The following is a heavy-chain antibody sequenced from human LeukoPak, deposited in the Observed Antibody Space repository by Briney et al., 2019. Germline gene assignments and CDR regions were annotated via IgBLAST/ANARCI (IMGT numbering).Heavy chain of an antibody. CDR3: ARVEVDSSGYRKPKYYYYYMDV. CDR1: GGSISSYY. CDR2: IYYSGST. Sequence: SGTLSLTCTVSGGSISSYYWSWIRQSPGKGLEWIGYIYYSGSTNYNPSLKSRVTISVDTSKNQFSLKLSSVTAADTAVYYCARVEVDSSGYRKPKYYYYYMDVWGKGTTVTISS. J-gene: IGHJ6*03. D-gene: IGHD3-22*01. V-gene: IGHV4-59*01.